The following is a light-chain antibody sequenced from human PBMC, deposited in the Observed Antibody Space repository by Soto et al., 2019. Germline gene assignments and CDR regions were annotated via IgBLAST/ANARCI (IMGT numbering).Light chain of an antibody. Sequence: EIVLTQSPGTLCLSPGERATLSCRASQSVSSSYLAWYQQKPGRAPRLLIYGASSRATGIPDRFSGSGSGTDFTLTISRLEPEDFAVYYCQQYGSSFTFGPGTKV. V-gene: IGKV3-20*01. J-gene: IGKJ3*01. CDR3: QQYGSSFT. CDR2: GAS. CDR1: QSVSSSY.